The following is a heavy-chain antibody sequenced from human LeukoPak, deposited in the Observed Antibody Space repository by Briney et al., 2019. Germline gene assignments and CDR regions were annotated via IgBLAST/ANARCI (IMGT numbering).Heavy chain of an antibody. V-gene: IGHV1-46*01. CDR1: GYTFTSYY. CDR3: ARAGPYPDWCLAVAGPNWFDP. CDR2: INPSGGST. J-gene: IGHJ5*02. D-gene: IGHD6-19*01. Sequence: ASVKVSCKASGYTFTSYYMHWVRQAPGQGLEWMGIINPSGGSTSYAQKFQGRVTMTRDTSTSTVYMELSSLRSEDTAVYYCARAGPYPDWCLAVAGPNWFDPWGQGTLVTVSS.